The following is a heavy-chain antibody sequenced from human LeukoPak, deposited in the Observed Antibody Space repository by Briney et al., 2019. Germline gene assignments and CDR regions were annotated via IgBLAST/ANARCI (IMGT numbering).Heavy chain of an antibody. Sequence: GSVKVSCKASGYTFTSYDINWVRQATGQGLEWMGWISAYNGNTNYAQKLQGRVTTTTDTSTSSAYMELRSLRSEDTAVYYCARADSGGDSSGYNWFDPWGQGTLVTVSS. D-gene: IGHD3-22*01. CDR3: ARADSGGDSSGYNWFDP. V-gene: IGHV1-18*01. CDR1: GYTFTSYD. J-gene: IGHJ5*02. CDR2: ISAYNGNT.